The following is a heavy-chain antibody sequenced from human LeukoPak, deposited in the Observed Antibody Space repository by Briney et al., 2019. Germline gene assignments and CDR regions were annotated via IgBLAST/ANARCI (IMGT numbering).Heavy chain of an antibody. CDR2: ISAYNGNT. J-gene: IGHJ4*02. Sequence: ASVKVSCKASGYTFTSYGISWLRQAPGQGLEWMGWISAYNGNTNYAQKLQGRVTMTTDTSTITAYMELRSLRSDDTAVYYCARDRRFGDQVDYWGQGTLVTVSS. CDR1: GYTFTSYG. D-gene: IGHD3-10*01. V-gene: IGHV1-18*01. CDR3: ARDRRFGDQVDY.